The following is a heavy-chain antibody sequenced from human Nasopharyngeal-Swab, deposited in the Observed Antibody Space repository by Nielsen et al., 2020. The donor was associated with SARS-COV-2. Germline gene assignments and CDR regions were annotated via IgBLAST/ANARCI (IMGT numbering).Heavy chain of an antibody. Sequence: SETLSLTCTVSGDSISSIGYYWGWIRQPPGKGLLFIGSVYYSGATYYSPSLKSRVTISVDTAKNQFYLQLNSVTAADTAVYFCARLRTTKPDIWGQGTLVTVSS. CDR3: ARLRTTKPDI. CDR2: VYYSGAT. V-gene: IGHV4-39*01. CDR1: GDSISSIGYY. D-gene: IGHD1-1*01. J-gene: IGHJ4*02.